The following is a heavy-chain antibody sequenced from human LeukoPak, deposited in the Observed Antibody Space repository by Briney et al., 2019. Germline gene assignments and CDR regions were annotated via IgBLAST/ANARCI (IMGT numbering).Heavy chain of an antibody. J-gene: IGHJ4*02. V-gene: IGHV3-23*01. D-gene: IGHD6-19*01. CDR3: AKGSYSSGWYGDY. CDR1: GFTFSTYA. Sequence: GGSLRLSCAASGFTFSTYAMSWVRQAPGKGVEWVSAISGSGDSTYYADSVKGRFTISRDNSKNTLYLQMSGLRAEDTAIYYCAKGSYSSGWYGDYWGQGTLVTVSS. CDR2: ISGSGDST.